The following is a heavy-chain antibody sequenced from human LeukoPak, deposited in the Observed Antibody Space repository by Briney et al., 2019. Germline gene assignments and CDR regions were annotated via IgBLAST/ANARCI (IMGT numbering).Heavy chain of an antibody. CDR3: ARIDFWSGQLDY. Sequence: SQTLSLTCTVSGGSISSGGYYWSWIRQPPGKGLEWIGYIYHSGSTYYNPSLKSRVTISVDRSKNQFSLKLSSVTAADTAVYYCARIDFWSGQLDYWGQGTLVTVSS. J-gene: IGHJ4*02. D-gene: IGHD3-3*01. CDR1: GGSISSGGYY. CDR2: IYHSGST. V-gene: IGHV4-30-2*01.